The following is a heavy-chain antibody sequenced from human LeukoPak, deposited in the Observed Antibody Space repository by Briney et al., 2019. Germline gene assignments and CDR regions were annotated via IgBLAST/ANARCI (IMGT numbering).Heavy chain of an antibody. J-gene: IGHJ4*02. D-gene: IGHD5-24*01. CDR2: IYYTGSS. Sequence: PSETLSLTCTVSGGSISSYSWSWIRQPPGKGLEWIRYIYYTGSSNYNPSLKSRVSISLDTSKNHFSLRLSSVAAADTAVYYCVRRTFLRRANYNYYFFDYWAQGILVTVSS. V-gene: IGHV4-59*08. CDR3: VRRTFLRRANYNYYFFDY. CDR1: GGSISSYS.